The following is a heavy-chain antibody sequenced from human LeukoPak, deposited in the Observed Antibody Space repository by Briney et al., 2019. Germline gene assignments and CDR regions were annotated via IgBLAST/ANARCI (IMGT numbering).Heavy chain of an antibody. Sequence: PGGSLRLSCVASGFTFSSYAMNWVRQAPGKGLEWVAIIGGSGDNTDYTDSVKGRFTVSRDNSNNMVYLQMNSLRAEDTALYYCAKGECSVTSGYLPLDPWGQGTLVTVSS. CDR2: IGGSGDNT. CDR1: GFTFSSYA. D-gene: IGHD2-2*01. CDR3: AKGECSVTSGYLPLDP. V-gene: IGHV3-23*01. J-gene: IGHJ5*02.